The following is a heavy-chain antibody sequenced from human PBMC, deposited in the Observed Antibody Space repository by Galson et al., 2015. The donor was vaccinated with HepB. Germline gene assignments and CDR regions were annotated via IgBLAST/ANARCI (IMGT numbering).Heavy chain of an antibody. J-gene: IGHJ4*02. CDR3: ASWEGDY. CDR1: EFTFSRYW. D-gene: IGHD1-26*01. Sequence: SLRFSCAASEFTFSRYWMHWVRQAPGKGLVWVSRISSDGSSISYADSVKGRFTISRDNAKNTLYLQMNSLRAEDTAVYHCASWEGDYWGQGTLVTVSS. V-gene: IGHV3-74*01. CDR2: ISSDGSSI.